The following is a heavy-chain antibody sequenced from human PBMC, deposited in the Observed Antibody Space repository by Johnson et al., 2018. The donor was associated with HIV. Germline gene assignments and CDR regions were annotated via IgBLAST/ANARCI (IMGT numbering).Heavy chain of an antibody. V-gene: IGHV3-15*01. D-gene: IGHD3-10*01. CDR1: GFTFSNAW. CDR2: IKSKTDGGTT. CDR3: TTSTLLWFGEPTNGAFDI. J-gene: IGHJ3*02. Sequence: EVQLVESGGGLVKPGGSLRLSCAGSGFTFSNAWMSWVRQAPGKGLEWVGRIKSKTDGGTTDYAAPVKGRFIISRDDSKNTLYVQMNSLKTEDTAVYYCTTSTLLWFGEPTNGAFDIWGQGTMVTVSS.